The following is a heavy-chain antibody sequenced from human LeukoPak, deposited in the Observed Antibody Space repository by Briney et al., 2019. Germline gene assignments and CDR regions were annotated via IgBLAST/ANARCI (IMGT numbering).Heavy chain of an antibody. CDR3: AKDIDWGRFDV. V-gene: IGHV3-33*06. CDR2: IWYDGSNK. D-gene: IGHD7-27*01. J-gene: IGHJ2*01. Sequence: PGGSLRLPCAASGFTFSSYGMHWVRQAPGKGLEWVAVIWYDGSNKYYADSVKGRFAISRDNSRNTVYFQLNGLRADDTAVYYCAKDIDWGRFDVWGRGTLVTVSS. CDR1: GFTFSSYG.